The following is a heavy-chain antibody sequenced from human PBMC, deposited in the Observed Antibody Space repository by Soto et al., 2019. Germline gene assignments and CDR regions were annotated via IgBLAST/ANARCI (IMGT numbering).Heavy chain of an antibody. D-gene: IGHD3-16*01. Sequence: WASVKVSCKASGCTFSMYGISWVRQAPGQGLEWMGGIIPISGTPNYAQKFQGRVTITADESTNTGYMELSSLRSEDTAVYYCARAAYTSMDNQWFEPWGQGTLVTVSS. CDR3: ARAAYTSMDNQWFEP. J-gene: IGHJ5*02. CDR1: GCTFSMYG. CDR2: IIPISGTP. V-gene: IGHV1-69*13.